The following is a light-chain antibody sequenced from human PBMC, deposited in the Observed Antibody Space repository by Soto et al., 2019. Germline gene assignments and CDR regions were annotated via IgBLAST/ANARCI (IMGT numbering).Light chain of an antibody. CDR2: GAS. CDR1: QIVGSR. J-gene: IGKJ5*01. Sequence: EVVMTQSPATLSVSPGDRATLSCRASQIVGSRLAWYQQKPGQPPRLLIYGASTRATGIPAGFSGSGSGTEFTLTISSLQSEDFAVYYCQQYNNWPITFGQGTRLEIK. CDR3: QQYNNWPIT. V-gene: IGKV3-15*01.